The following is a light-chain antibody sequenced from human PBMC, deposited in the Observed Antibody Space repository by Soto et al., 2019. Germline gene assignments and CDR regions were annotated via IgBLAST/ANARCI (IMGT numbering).Light chain of an antibody. J-gene: IGKJ2*01. Sequence: EIVLTQSPGTLSLSPGERATLSCRASQSVSSSYLAWYQQKPGQAPRLLIYGASSRATGIADRFSGSGSGTDFTLTISRLEPEDFAVYYCQQYDSSPPMYAFGQGTKLEIK. CDR2: GAS. V-gene: IGKV3-20*01. CDR3: QQYDSSPPMYA. CDR1: QSVSSSY.